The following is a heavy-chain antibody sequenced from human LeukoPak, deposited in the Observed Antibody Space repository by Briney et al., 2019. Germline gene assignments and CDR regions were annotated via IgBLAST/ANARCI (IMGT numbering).Heavy chain of an antibody. CDR1: GGSISSGGYY. CDR3: ARGSELGYYYGSGSYLN. Sequence: SETLSLTCTVSGGSISSGGYYWSWIRQHPGKGLDWIGYIYYSGSTYYNPSLKSRVTISVDTSKNQFSLKLSSVTAADTAVYYCARGSELGYYYGSGSYLNWGQGTLVTVSS. J-gene: IGHJ4*02. V-gene: IGHV4-30-4*08. D-gene: IGHD3-10*01. CDR2: IYYSGST.